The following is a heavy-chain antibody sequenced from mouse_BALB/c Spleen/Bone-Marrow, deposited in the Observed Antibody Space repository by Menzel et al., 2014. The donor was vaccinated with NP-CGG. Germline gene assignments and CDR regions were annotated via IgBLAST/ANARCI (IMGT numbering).Heavy chain of an antibody. J-gene: IGHJ3*01. V-gene: IGHV1-52*01. CDR2: IDPYDSET. D-gene: IGHD2-4*01. CDR3: ARGRDYDVFSY. CDR1: GYTFTSYW. Sequence: VQLQQSGAELVRPGPSVKLSCKFSGYTFTSYWMNWVKQRPEQGLEWIGRIDPYDSETHYNQKLKDKAILTVDKSSSTASMQLSSLTSEDSAVYYCARGRDYDVFSYWGQGTLVTVSA.